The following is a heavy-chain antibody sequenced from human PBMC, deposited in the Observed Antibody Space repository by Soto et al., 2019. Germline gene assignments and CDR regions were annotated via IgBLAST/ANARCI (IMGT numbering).Heavy chain of an antibody. CDR2: IYNDGSSK. J-gene: IGHJ4*02. Sequence: GGSLRLSCAASGFTFSSYWMHWIRQAPGKGLVWVSGIYNDGSSKNYADSVKGRFTISRDNSKNTLYLQMNSLRAEDTAVYYCAKPHRYSGSWYVRQYYFDYWGQGTLVTVSS. CDR3: AKPHRYSGSWYVRQYYFDY. V-gene: IGHV3-74*01. CDR1: GFTFSSYW. D-gene: IGHD6-13*01.